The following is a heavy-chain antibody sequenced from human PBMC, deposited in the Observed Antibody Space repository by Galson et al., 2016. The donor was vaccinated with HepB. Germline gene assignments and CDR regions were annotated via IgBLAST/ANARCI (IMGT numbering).Heavy chain of an antibody. D-gene: IGHD1-26*01. CDR1: GYTFSNYG. CDR3: AKELLLASFWFDP. Sequence: SVKVSCKASGYTFSNYGINWVRQAPGQGLEWMGWINTSTGKATYAQGFTGRFVFSLDTSVHTAYLQISSLEAEDTAVYYCAKELLLASFWFDPWGRGTLGTGTS. CDR2: INTSTGKA. V-gene: IGHV7-4-1*02. J-gene: IGHJ5*02.